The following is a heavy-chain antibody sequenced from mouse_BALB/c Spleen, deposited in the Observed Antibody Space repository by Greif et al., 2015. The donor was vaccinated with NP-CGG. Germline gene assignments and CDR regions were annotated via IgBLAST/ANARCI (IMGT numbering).Heavy chain of an antibody. CDR2: INPSNGGT. D-gene: IGHD2-3*01. Sequence: QVQLQQSGAELVKPGASVKLSCKASGYTFTSYYMYWVKQRPGQGLEWIGEINPSNGGTNFNEKFKSKATLTVDKSSSTAYMQLSSLTSEDSAVYYCTRGDGSSFDYWGQGTTLTVSS. CDR3: TRGDGSSFDY. CDR1: GYTFTSYY. J-gene: IGHJ2*01. V-gene: IGHV1S81*02.